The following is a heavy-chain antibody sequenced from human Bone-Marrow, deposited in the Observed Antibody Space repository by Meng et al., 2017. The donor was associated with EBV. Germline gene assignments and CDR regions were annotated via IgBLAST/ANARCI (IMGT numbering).Heavy chain of an antibody. CDR3: ASATNTAMVPTLTY. CDR1: GGNFSRYR. CDR2: IIPIFGTA. V-gene: IGHV1-69*01. J-gene: IGHJ4*02. Sequence: VRLVRSVAGVKMPGSSVKFACTASGGNFSRYRISWVPQAPGQGLEWTGGIIPIFGTANYAQKFQGRVTITADESTSTAYMELSSLRSEDTAVYYCASATNTAMVPTLTYWGQGTLVTVSS. D-gene: IGHD5-18*01.